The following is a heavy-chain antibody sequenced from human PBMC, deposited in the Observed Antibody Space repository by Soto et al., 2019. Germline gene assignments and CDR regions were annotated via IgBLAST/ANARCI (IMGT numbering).Heavy chain of an antibody. J-gene: IGHJ6*02. CDR1: GGTFSSYA. CDR2: IIPIFGTA. Sequence: ASVKVSCKASGGTFSSYAISWVRQAPGQGLEWMGGIIPIFGTANYAQKFQGRVTITADESTSTAYMELSSLRSEDTAVYYCAQTYSCSYGEYYYYGMDVWGQGTRVTVSS. V-gene: IGHV1-69*13. CDR3: AQTYSCSYGEYYYYGMDV. D-gene: IGHD6-6*01.